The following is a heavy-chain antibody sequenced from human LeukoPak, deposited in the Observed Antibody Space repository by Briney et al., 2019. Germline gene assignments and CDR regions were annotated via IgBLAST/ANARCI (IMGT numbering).Heavy chain of an antibody. CDR2: ISAYNGNT. J-gene: IGHJ4*02. CDR3: ARAPYYYDSSGYSDFDY. Sequence: ASVKVSCKASGYTFTSYGISCVRQAPGQGLEWMGWISAYNGNTNYAQKLQGRVTMTTDTSTSTAYMEPRSLRSDDTAVYYCARAPYYYDSSGYSDFDYWGQGTLVTVSS. CDR1: GYTFTSYG. D-gene: IGHD3-22*01. V-gene: IGHV1-18*01.